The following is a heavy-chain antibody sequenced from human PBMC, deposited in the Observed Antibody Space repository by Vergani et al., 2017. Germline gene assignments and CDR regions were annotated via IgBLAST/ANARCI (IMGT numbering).Heavy chain of an antibody. Sequence: VQLVESGGGLVKPGGSLRLSCAASGFTFSSYSMNWVRQAPGKGLEWVSAISGSGGSTYYADSVKGRFTISRDNSKNTLYLQMNSLRAEDTAVYYCAKDGRTYYDFWSGYYSGGYYFDYWGQGTLVTVSS. CDR2: ISGSGGST. CDR3: AKDGRTYYDFWSGYYSGGYYFDY. D-gene: IGHD3-3*01. J-gene: IGHJ4*02. V-gene: IGHV3-23*04. CDR1: GFTFSSYS.